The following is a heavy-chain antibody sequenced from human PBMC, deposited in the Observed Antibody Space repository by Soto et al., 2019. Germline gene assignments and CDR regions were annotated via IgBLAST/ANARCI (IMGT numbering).Heavy chain of an antibody. CDR1: GFIFSSYA. D-gene: IGHD6-13*01. CDR3: ARDSVAAAGVNWAVNPFDP. CDR2: ISYDGRST. V-gene: IGHV3-30*04. Sequence: QEQLVESGGGVVQPGRSLRLSCEGSGFIFSSYAIHWVRQAPGKGLEWVAVISYDGRSTFYRDSVKGQFTISRDNSKNALYLQMNSLRAEDTALYYCARDSVAAAGVNWAVNPFDPWGQGTLVTVS. J-gene: IGHJ5*02.